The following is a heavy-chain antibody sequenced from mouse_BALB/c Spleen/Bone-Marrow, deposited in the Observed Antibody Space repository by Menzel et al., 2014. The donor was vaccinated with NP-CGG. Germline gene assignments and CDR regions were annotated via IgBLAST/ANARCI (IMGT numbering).Heavy chain of an antibody. CDR1: GYTFASYW. J-gene: IGHJ2*01. V-gene: IGHV1S81*02. CDR2: INPSNGRT. Sequence: QVQLQQSGAELVKPGASVKLSCKASGYTFASYWMHWVKRRPGQGLEWIGEINPSNGRTNYNEKFKSKATLTVDKSSSTAYMQLSSLTSEDSAVYYCAGGTFDYWGQGTTLTISS. CDR3: AGGTFDY.